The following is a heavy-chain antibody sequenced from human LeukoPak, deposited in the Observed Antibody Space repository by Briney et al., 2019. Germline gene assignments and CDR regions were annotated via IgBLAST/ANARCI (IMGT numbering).Heavy chain of an antibody. J-gene: IGHJ3*02. V-gene: IGHV3-48*02. CDR2: ISGGSSVT. D-gene: IGHD1-26*01. Sequence: PGGSLRLSCAASGVTFSSSNMHWVRQAPGQGLEWLSFISGGSSVTQYADSVKGRFTISRDIGRKALYLQMNSLRDEDTAVYYCARGGGRSYSDAFDIWDQGTVVTVCS. CDR3: ARGGGRSYSDAFDI. CDR1: GVTFSSSN.